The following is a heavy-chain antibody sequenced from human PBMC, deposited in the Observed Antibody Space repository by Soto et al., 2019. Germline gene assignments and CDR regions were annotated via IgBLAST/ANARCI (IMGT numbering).Heavy chain of an antibody. Sequence: SETLSLTCGVYGGSFSDYYWSWIRQPPGKGLEWIGEINHSGSTNYNPSLKSRVTISVDTSKNQFSLKLSSVTAADTAVYYCARDEFHYVSFDYWGQGTLVTVS. V-gene: IGHV4-34*01. CDR2: INHSGST. CDR1: GGSFSDYY. J-gene: IGHJ4*02. CDR3: ARDEFHYVSFDY. D-gene: IGHD3-10*02.